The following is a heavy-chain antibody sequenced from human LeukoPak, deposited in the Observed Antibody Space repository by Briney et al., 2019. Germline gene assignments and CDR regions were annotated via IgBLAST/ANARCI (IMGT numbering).Heavy chain of an antibody. V-gene: IGHV1-8*03. CDR2: MNPNSGNT. J-gene: IGHJ4*02. CDR1: AYTFTVYY. CDR3: ARVGGWTFTYYYYSSGYYSCDY. D-gene: IGHD3-22*01. Sequence: ASVTVSFKASAYTFTVYYMHWVRQAPGQGLEWMGWMNPNSGNTGYSQKFQGRVTITRNTSISTAYMELRSLRADDTAVYYCARVGGWTFTYYYYSSGYYSCDYWGQGTLVTVSS.